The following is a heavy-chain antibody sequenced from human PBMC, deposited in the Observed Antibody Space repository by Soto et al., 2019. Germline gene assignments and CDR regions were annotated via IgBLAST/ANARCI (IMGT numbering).Heavy chain of an antibody. Sequence: QVQLQESGPGLVKPSQTLSLTCTVSDGSISSGDYYWSWIRQPPGKGLEWIGYIYYSGSTYYNPSLKSRVTISLDTFKNQFSLKLSSVTAADTAVYYCAITLGQEYFQHWGQGTLVTVSS. CDR2: IYYSGST. CDR3: AITLGQEYFQH. V-gene: IGHV4-30-4*01. CDR1: DGSISSGDYY. J-gene: IGHJ1*01.